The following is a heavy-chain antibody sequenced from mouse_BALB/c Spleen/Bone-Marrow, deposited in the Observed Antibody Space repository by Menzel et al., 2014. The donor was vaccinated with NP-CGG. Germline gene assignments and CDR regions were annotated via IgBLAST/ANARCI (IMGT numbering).Heavy chain of an antibody. Sequence: VMLVESGAELVRPGTSVKISCKASGYAFTNYWLDWVKQSPGHGLEWIGDIYPGSGNTYFNEKLKGKPTLTAGKSSSTDYMQLRSLTSEHSAVYFCARPQFISGRYYAMDYLGQGTSVTVSS. CDR1: GYAFTNYW. J-gene: IGHJ4*01. CDR2: IYPGSGNT. CDR3: ARPQFISGRYYAMDY. V-gene: IGHV1-63*01. D-gene: IGHD1-2*01.